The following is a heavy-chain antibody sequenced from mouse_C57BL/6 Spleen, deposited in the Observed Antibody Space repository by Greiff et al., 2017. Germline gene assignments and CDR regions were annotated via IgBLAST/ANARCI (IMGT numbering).Heavy chain of an antibody. CDR3: ARNVGYYSNYDPMDY. CDR2: INPNNGGT. D-gene: IGHD2-5*01. CDR1: GYTFTDYN. J-gene: IGHJ4*01. V-gene: IGHV1-18*01. Sequence: EVQLQESGPELVKPGASVKIPCKASGYTFTDYNMDWVKQSHGKSLEWIGDINPNNGGTIYNQKFKGKATLTVAKSSSTAYMELRSLTSEDTAVYYCARNVGYYSNYDPMDYWGQGTSVTVSS.